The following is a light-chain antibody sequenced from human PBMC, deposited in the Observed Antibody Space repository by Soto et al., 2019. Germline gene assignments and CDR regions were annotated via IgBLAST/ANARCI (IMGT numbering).Light chain of an antibody. CDR3: MQALQILYT. CDR1: QSLQHSNGYNY. J-gene: IGKJ2*01. V-gene: IGKV2-28*01. CDR2: LGS. Sequence: DIVMTQSPLSLPVTPGEPASISCRSSQSLQHSNGYNYLDWYLQKPGQSPQLLIYLGSNRASGVPDRFSGSGSGTDFTLKISRVEAEDVGVYYCMQALQILYTFGQGTKLEIK.